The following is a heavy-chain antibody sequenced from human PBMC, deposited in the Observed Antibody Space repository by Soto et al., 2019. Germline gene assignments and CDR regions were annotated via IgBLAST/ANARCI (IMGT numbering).Heavy chain of an antibody. D-gene: IGHD3-9*01. Sequence: GGSLRLSCAASGFTVSSNYMSWVRQAPGKGLEWVSVIYSGGSTYYADSVKGRFTISRDNSKNTLYPQMNSLRAEDTAVYYCARGQYYDILTGYYMGGMDVWGQGTTVTVSS. V-gene: IGHV3-53*01. CDR2: IYSGGST. CDR3: ARGQYYDILTGYYMGGMDV. J-gene: IGHJ6*02. CDR1: GFTVSSNY.